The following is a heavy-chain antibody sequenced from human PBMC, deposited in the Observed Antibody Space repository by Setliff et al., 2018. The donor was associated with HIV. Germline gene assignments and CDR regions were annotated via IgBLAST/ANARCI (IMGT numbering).Heavy chain of an antibody. D-gene: IGHD6-19*01. V-gene: IGHV3-23*01. CDR1: GLTFGDYA. Sequence: GGSLRLSCTVSGLTFGDYAMSWVRQAPGKGLEWVSAISGSGGSTYYADSVKGRFTISRDNSKNTLYLQMNSLRAEDTAVYYCARLGIGRYCNISSCYLNQWGQGTLVTVSS. CDR2: ISGSGGST. CDR3: ARLGIGRYCNISSCYLNQ. J-gene: IGHJ4*02.